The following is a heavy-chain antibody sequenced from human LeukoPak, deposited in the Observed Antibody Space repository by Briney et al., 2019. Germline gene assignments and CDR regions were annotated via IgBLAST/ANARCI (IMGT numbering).Heavy chain of an antibody. D-gene: IGHD5-12*01. CDR2: ISGSGGST. Sequence: PGGSLSLSCAASGFTFSSYAMSWVRQAPGKGLEWVSAISGSGGSTYYADSVTGRFTISRDNSKNTLYLQMNSLRAEDTAVYYCAKDLVGSGYETLSMDVWGQGTTVTVSS. V-gene: IGHV3-23*01. CDR3: AKDLVGSGYETLSMDV. CDR1: GFTFSSYA. J-gene: IGHJ6*02.